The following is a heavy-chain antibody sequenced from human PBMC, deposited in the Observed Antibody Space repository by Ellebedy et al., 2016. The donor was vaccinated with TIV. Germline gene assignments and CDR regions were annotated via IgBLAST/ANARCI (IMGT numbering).Heavy chain of an antibody. V-gene: IGHV3-7*03. CDR1: GFTFSNYW. D-gene: IGHD2-2*01. CDR2: IKQDGSEI. J-gene: IGHJ6*02. CDR3: ARYAYPYAMDV. Sequence: GESLKISCAVSGFTFSNYWMSWARQAPGKGLEWVATIKQDGSEIHYVDSVKGRFTISRDNAKNSLYLQMNSLRVEDTALYYCARYAYPYAMDVWGQGTTVTVSS.